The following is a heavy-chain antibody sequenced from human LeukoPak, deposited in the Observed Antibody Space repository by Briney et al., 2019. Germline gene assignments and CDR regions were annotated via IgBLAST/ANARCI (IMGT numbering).Heavy chain of an antibody. Sequence: ETLSLTCTVSGYSVASAYYWNWVRQPPGKGLEWVANTKQDGSEKYYVDSVKGRFTISRDNAKNTLYLQMNSLRAEDTAVYYCVRDFMYNTACTGCWGQGTLVTVSS. J-gene: IGHJ4*02. CDR3: VRDFMYNTACTGC. D-gene: IGHD5-18*01. CDR1: GYSVASAYY. CDR2: TKQDGSEK. V-gene: IGHV3-7*01.